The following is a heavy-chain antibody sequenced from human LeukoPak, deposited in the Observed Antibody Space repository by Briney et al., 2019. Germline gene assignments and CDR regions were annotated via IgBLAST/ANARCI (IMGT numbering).Heavy chain of an antibody. D-gene: IGHD4-17*01. CDR3: ARLTTVTSAYYYYYGMDV. CDR1: GYTFTSYG. V-gene: IGHV1-18*01. J-gene: IGHJ6*02. Sequence: ASVKVSCKASGYTFTSYGISWVRQAPGQGLEWMGWISAYNGNTNYAQKLQGRVTMTTDTSTSTAYMELRSLRSDDTAVYYCARLTTVTSAYYYYYGMDVWGQGTTVIVSS. CDR2: ISAYNGNT.